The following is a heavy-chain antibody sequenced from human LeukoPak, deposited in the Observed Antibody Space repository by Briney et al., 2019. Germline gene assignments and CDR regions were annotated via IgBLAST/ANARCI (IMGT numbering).Heavy chain of an antibody. CDR3: ARGRGLGVVSPYFDY. V-gene: IGHV3-53*01. D-gene: IGHD3-3*01. CDR2: IYDDGRI. J-gene: IGHJ4*02. Sequence: GGSLRLSCVASGFTVSSYYMIWVRQAPGKGLERVSVIYDDGRIRYADSVRGRFTISRDNSRNTLYLQMNNLRVEDTAVYYCARGRGLGVVSPYFDYWGQGTLLTVSS. CDR1: GFTVSSYY.